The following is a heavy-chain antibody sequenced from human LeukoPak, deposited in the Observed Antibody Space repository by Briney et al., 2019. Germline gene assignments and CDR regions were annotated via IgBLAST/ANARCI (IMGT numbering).Heavy chain of an antibody. J-gene: IGHJ3*02. Sequence: GGSLRLSCAASGFTFSSYAMSWVRQAPGEGLEWVSSITTSGGSTYYADSVKGRFTISRDNAKNTLYLQMNSLKTEDAGVYYCATAVSRYTLTWGGFDIWGQGTRVTVSS. D-gene: IGHD1-14*01. CDR2: ITTSGGST. CDR1: GFTFSSYA. CDR3: ATAVSRYTLTWGGFDI. V-gene: IGHV3-23*01.